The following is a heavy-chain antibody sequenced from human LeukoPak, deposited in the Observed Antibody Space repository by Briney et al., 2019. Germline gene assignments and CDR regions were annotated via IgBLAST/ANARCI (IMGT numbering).Heavy chain of an antibody. D-gene: IGHD5-24*01. Sequence: PSETLSLTCAVYGGSFSGYYWSWIRQPPGKGLEWIGEINHSGSTNYNPSLKSRVTISVDTSKNQFSLKLSSVTAADTAVYYCARGMAKAVFDYWGQGTLVTVSS. J-gene: IGHJ4*02. CDR1: GGSFSGYY. CDR2: INHSGST. CDR3: ARGMAKAVFDY. V-gene: IGHV4-34*01.